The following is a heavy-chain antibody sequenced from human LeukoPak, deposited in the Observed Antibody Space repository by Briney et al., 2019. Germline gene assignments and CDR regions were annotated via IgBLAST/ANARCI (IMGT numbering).Heavy chain of an antibody. D-gene: IGHD1-26*01. CDR1: GFTFSSYS. CDR2: ISASGAST. Sequence: PGGSLRLSCAASGFTFSSYSMNWVRQAPGKGLEWVSTISASGASTYYVDSVKGRFTISRDNSKNTLYLQMNSLRAEDTAVYYCVQWGRPGSLPDSHWGQGTLVIVSS. J-gene: IGHJ1*01. V-gene: IGHV3-23*01. CDR3: VQWGRPGSLPDSH.